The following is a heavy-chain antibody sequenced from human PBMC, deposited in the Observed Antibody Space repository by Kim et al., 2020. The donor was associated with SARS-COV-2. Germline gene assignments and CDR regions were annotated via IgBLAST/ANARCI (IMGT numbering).Heavy chain of an antibody. D-gene: IGHD2-15*01. Sequence: GGSLRLSCAASGFTFSNAWMSWVRQAPGKGLEWVGRIKSKTDGGTTDYAAPVKGRFTISRDDSKNTRYLQMNSLKTEDTAVYYCTTDRLGGGFGCSGGSCYTRDYWGQGTLVTVSS. V-gene: IGHV3-15*01. J-gene: IGHJ4*02. CDR3: TTDRLGGGFGCSGGSCYTRDY. CDR2: IKSKTDGGTT. CDR1: GFTFSNAW.